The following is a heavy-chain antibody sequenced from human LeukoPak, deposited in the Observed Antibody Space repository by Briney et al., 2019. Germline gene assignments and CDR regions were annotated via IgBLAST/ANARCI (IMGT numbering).Heavy chain of an antibody. CDR2: ISWDGGST. D-gene: IGHD2-15*01. CDR3: AKDGSRGYCSGGSCYAYYYYYCMDV. CDR1: GFTFDDYT. J-gene: IGHJ6*03. V-gene: IGHV3-43*01. Sequence: GGSLRLSCAASGFTFDDYTMHWVRQAPGKGLEWVSLISWDGGSTYYADSVKGRFTISRDNSKNSLYLQMNSLRTEDTALYYCAKDGSRGYCSGGSCYAYYYYYCMDVWGKGTTVTVSS.